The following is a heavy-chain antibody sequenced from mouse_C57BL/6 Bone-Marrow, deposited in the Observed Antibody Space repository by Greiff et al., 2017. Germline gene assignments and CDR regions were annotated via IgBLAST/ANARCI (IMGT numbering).Heavy chain of an antibody. J-gene: IGHJ3*01. CDR1: GFTFSDYY. V-gene: IGHV5-12*01. CDR3: ARYEAY. CDR2: ISNGGGST. Sequence: EVQRVESGGGLVQPGGSLRLSCAASGFTFSDYYMYWVRQTPEKRLEWVAYISNGGGSTYYPVTVKGRFTISRDNAKNTLYLQMSRLKSEDTAMYYCARYEAYWGQGTLVTVSA. D-gene: IGHD2-3*01.